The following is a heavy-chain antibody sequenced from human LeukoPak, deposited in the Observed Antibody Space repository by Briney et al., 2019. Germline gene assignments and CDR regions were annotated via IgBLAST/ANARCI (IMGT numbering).Heavy chain of an antibody. CDR1: GYSFTSYG. CDR2: ISAYNGNT. V-gene: IGHV1-18*01. J-gene: IGHJ5*02. D-gene: IGHD1-26*01. CDR3: ARDKAYGSSYYTSYTYWFDP. Sequence: GASVKVSCKASGYSFTSYGISWVRQAPGQGLEWMRWISAYNGNTNYAQKLQGRVTMTTDTSTSTAYMELRSLRSDDTAVYFCARDKAYGSSYYTSYTYWFDPWGQGTLVTVSS.